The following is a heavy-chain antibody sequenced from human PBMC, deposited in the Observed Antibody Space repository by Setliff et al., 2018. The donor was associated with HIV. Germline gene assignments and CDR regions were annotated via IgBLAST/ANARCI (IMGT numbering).Heavy chain of an antibody. CDR1: GFTFSTYS. Sequence: GGSLRLSCAASGFTFSTYSMNWVRQAPGKGLEWPAFISGTSSTIYYADSVRGRFTISRDNAKSSLYLQINSLRAEDTAVYYCARDHRPYFYDKAWFDPWGQGTLVTVSS. CDR3: ARDHRPYFYDKAWFDP. D-gene: IGHD3-22*01. CDR2: ISGTSSTI. V-gene: IGHV3-48*04. J-gene: IGHJ5*02.